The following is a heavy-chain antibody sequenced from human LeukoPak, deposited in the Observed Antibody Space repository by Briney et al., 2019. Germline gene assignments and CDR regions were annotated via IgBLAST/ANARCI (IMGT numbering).Heavy chain of an antibody. V-gene: IGHV3-21*01. CDR1: GFTFSNYN. J-gene: IGHJ6*03. D-gene: IGHD1-26*01. CDR3: ARDRYSGNYGNYYYYYMDV. CDR2: ITSSGTYN. Sequence: GGSLRLSCAASGFTFSNYNMNWVRQAPGKAMEWVSSITSSGTYNFYADSVRGRFTISRDNAKNSLYLQMDSLGPEDTAVYYCARDRYSGNYGNYYYYYMDVWGKGTTVTISS.